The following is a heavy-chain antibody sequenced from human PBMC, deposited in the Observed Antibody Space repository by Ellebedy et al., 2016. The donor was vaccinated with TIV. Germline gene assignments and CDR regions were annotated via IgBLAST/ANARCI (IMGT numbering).Heavy chain of an antibody. J-gene: IGHJ4*02. CDR2: ISAYNGNT. CDR3: ARHVMITFGGVDFDY. V-gene: IGHV1-18*01. CDR1: GYTFTSYG. Sequence: AASVKVSCKASGYTFTSYGISWVRHAPGQGLEWMGWISAYNGNTNYAQKLQDRVTMTTDTSTSTAYMELRSLRSDDTAVYYCARHVMITFGGVDFDYWGQGTLVTVSS. D-gene: IGHD3-16*01.